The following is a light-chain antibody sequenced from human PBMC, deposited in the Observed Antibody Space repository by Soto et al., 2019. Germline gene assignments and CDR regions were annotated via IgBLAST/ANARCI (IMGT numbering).Light chain of an antibody. CDR1: QSIGGNF. CDR3: HQYGGSPRT. V-gene: IGKV3-20*01. Sequence: EIVLTQSPGTLSLSPGEGATLSCRASQSIGGNFLAWYQQRRGQAPRLLIHGASNRATGIPDRFSGSGSGTDFTLTITRLEPEDFAVYYCHQYGGSPRTFGQGTKVEVE. J-gene: IGKJ1*01. CDR2: GAS.